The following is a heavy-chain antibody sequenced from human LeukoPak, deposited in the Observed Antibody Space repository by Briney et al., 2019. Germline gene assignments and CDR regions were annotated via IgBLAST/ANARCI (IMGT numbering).Heavy chain of an antibody. CDR3: ASGYYYDSSGYPNY. Sequence: SETLSLTCAVYGGSFSGYYWSWIRQPPGKGLEWIGEINHSGSTNYNPSLKSRVTISVDTPKNQFSLKLSSVTAADTAVYYCASGYYYDSSGYPNYWGQGTLVTVSS. V-gene: IGHV4-34*01. CDR2: INHSGST. D-gene: IGHD3-22*01. J-gene: IGHJ4*02. CDR1: GGSFSGYY.